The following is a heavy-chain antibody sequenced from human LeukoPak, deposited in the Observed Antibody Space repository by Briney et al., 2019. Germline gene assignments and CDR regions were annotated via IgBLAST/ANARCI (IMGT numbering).Heavy chain of an antibody. Sequence: GASVKVSCKASGYTFTSYDINWVRQATGQGLEWMGWMNPNSGNTGYAQKFQGRVAMTRNTSISTAYMELSSLRSEDTAVYYCARAGATVTTHFDFWGQGTVVTVSS. V-gene: IGHV1-8*01. CDR1: GYTFTSYD. CDR2: MNPNSGNT. J-gene: IGHJ4*02. CDR3: ARAGATVTTHFDF. D-gene: IGHD4-17*01.